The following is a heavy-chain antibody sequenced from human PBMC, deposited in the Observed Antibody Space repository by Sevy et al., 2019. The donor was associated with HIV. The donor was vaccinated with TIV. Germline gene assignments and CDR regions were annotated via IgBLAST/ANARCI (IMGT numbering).Heavy chain of an antibody. CDR2: IFTSGST. Sequence: SETLSLTCTVSGGSITSYYWSWIRQPAGKGLERIGRIFTSGSTNYNPSLKSRVTMSVDTSKNQFSLKLSSVTAADTAVYYCARDWGGVTAGYFDPWGQGTLVTVSS. CDR1: GGSITSYY. V-gene: IGHV4-4*07. J-gene: IGHJ5*02. CDR3: ARDWGGVTAGYFDP. D-gene: IGHD2-21*02.